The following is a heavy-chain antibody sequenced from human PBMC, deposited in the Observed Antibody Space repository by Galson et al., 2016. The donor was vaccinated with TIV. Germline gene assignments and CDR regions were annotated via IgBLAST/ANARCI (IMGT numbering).Heavy chain of an antibody. D-gene: IGHD3-22*01. J-gene: IGHJ4*02. CDR3: ARGGGYYDSSGYNV. CDR1: GGTFSSYA. Sequence: SVKVSCKASGGTFSSYAISWVRQAPGQGLEWMGRIIGIFGSPNYAQKFQGRVTISADEFTSTAYMELSNLRSEDTAVYCCARGGGYYDSSGYNVWGQGTLVTVSS. V-gene: IGHV1-69*13. CDR2: IIGIFGSP.